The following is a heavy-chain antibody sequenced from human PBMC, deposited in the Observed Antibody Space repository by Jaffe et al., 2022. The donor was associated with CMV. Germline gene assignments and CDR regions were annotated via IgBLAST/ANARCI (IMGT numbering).Heavy chain of an antibody. J-gene: IGHJ6*02. D-gene: IGHD5-12*01. V-gene: IGHV3-21*01. CDR2: ISSSSSYI. CDR1: GFTFSSYS. Sequence: EVQLVESGGGLVKPGGSLRLSCAASGFTFSSYSMNWVRQAPGKGLEWVSSISSSSSYIYYADSVKGRFTISRDNAKNSLYLQMNSLRAEDTAVYYCARVRGGYDWGWYYYGMDVWGQGTTVTVSS. CDR3: ARVRGGYDWGWYYYGMDV.